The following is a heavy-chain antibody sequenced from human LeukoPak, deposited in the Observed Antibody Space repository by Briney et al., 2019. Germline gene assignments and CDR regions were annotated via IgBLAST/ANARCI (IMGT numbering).Heavy chain of an antibody. CDR3: ARGTGTTNFEY. J-gene: IGHJ4*02. CDR1: GGSINNDNDY. D-gene: IGHD1-7*01. V-gene: IGHV4-61*02. Sequence: SETLSLTCTVSGGSINNDNDYWNWIRQPVGKGLEWIGRIYISGRTNYNPSLNSRVTMSVDTSKNQFSLNLYSVTAADTAVYYCARGTGTTNFEYWGQGTLVTVSS. CDR2: IYISGRT.